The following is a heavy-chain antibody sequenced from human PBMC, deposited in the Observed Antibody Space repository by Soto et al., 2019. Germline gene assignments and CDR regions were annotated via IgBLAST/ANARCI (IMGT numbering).Heavy chain of an antibody. D-gene: IGHD3-10*01. J-gene: IGHJ6*02. CDR3: ARGSITMVRGARGYYYGMDV. Sequence: QVQLQESGPGLVKPSETLSLTCTASGGSISSYYWSWIRQPAGKGLERIGRSYTSGSTKDNPSLKSRVTMSVDTSKDHFSMKLSSVTAADTAVYYCARGSITMVRGARGYYYGMDVWGQGTTVTVSS. CDR1: GGSISSYY. CDR2: SYTSGST. V-gene: IGHV4-4*07.